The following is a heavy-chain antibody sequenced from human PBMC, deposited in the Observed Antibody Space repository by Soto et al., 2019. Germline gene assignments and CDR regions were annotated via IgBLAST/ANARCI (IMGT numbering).Heavy chain of an antibody. J-gene: IGHJ4*02. D-gene: IGHD3-22*01. Sequence: SVKVSCKASGGTFSRYAISWVRQAPGQGLEWMGGIIPLFGKASYAQKFQGRVTFSADESSSTGYMELRSLRSEDTAVYYCARDGTLYDSSGYYYVYWGQGTLVTVSS. CDR3: ARDGTLYDSSGYYYVY. CDR2: IIPLFGKA. V-gene: IGHV1-69*13. CDR1: GGTFSRYA.